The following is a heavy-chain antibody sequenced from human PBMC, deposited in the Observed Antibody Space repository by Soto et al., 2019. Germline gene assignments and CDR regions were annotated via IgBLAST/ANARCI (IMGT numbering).Heavy chain of an antibody. D-gene: IGHD6-6*01. CDR2: IHRSRGT. V-gene: IGHV4-4*02. J-gene: IGHJ4*02. CDR1: GGSINTDSW. Sequence: QVQLQESGPGLVSPLGTLSLTCAVSGGSINTDSWWTWVRQPPGKGLEWIGEIHRSRGTNYNSSLKGRVTIPKDRSTNHFSLRLYSLTAADTAVYYCASREEARPFWGQGTLVTVSS. CDR3: ASREEARPF.